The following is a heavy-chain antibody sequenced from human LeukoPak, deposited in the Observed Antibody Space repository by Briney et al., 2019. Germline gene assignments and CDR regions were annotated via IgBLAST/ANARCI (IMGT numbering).Heavy chain of an antibody. CDR1: GFTFNSYA. V-gene: IGHV3-23*01. CDR2: ISGSGAYT. D-gene: IGHD1-26*01. J-gene: IGHJ4*02. Sequence: GGSLRLSCEASGFTFNSYAIIWVRQAPGKGLEWVSTISGSGAYTYYADSVKGRFTISRDNSKNTLYLQINSLRAEDTAVYYCAKGSRGNYDYWGRGTLVTVSS. CDR3: AKGSRGNYDY.